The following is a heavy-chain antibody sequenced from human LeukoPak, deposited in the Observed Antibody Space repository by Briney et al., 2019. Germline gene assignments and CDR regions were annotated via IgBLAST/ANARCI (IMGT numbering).Heavy chain of an antibody. Sequence: ASVKVSCKVSGYTLTELSMHWVRQAPGKGLEWIGGFDPEDGETIYAQKFQGRVTMTEDTSTDTAYMELSSLRSEDTAVYYCARAPGKSYYYHYYGMDVWGQGTTVTVSS. CDR2: FDPEDGET. CDR3: ARAPGKSYYYHYYGMDV. CDR1: GYTLTELS. J-gene: IGHJ6*02. V-gene: IGHV1-24*01. D-gene: IGHD1-1*01.